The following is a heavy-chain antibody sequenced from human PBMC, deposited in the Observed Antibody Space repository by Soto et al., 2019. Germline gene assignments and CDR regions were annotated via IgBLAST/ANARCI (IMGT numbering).Heavy chain of an antibody. Sequence: QVQLVQSGAEVKKPGSSVKVSCKASGGTFSSYTISWVRQAPGQGLEWMGRIIPILGIANYAHKFQGRVTITADKSTSPAYMELSSLRSEDTAVYYCARDLRGDGYNTWGQGTLVTVSS. V-gene: IGHV1-69*08. D-gene: IGHD5-12*01. J-gene: IGHJ5*02. CDR1: GGTFSSYT. CDR2: IIPILGIA. CDR3: ARDLRGDGYNT.